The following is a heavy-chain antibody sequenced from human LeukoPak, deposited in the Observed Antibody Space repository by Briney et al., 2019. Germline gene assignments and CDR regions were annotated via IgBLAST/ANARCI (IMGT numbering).Heavy chain of an antibody. Sequence: SETLSLTCAVYGGSFSGYYWSWIRQPPGKGLEWIGEINHSGSTNYNPSLKSRVTISVDTSKNQFPLKLSSVTAADTAVYYCASRQQLRGSGYSRWGQGTLVTVSS. J-gene: IGHJ4*02. D-gene: IGHD3-22*01. V-gene: IGHV4-34*01. CDR3: ASRQQLRGSGYSR. CDR2: INHSGST. CDR1: GGSFSGYY.